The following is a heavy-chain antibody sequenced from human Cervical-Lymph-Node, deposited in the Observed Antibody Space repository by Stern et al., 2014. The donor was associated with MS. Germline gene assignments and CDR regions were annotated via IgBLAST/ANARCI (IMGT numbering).Heavy chain of an antibody. D-gene: IGHD2-15*01. CDR3: AKDMRVAG. CDR2: MSGGGNT. V-gene: IGHV3-23*04. CDR1: GFTFSSNA. Sequence: EVQLVESGGGLVQPGGSLRLSCAASGFTFSSNAMTWVRQAPGKGLEWVSTMSGGGNTYYADSVKGRFTISRDNSKNTLFLQMNSLRAEDTAVYYCAKDMRVAGWGRGTLVTVSS. J-gene: IGHJ4*02.